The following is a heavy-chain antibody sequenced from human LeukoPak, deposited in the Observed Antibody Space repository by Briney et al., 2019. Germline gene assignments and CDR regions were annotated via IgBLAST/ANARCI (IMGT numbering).Heavy chain of an antibody. J-gene: IGHJ6*02. Sequence: GGSLRLSCAASGFTFSSYAMSWVRQAPGKGLEWVSAISGSGGSTYYADSVKGRFTISRDNSKNTLYLQMNSLRAEDTAVYYCAKTLRVRGVMMYYYYGMDVWGQGTTVTVSS. CDR2: ISGSGGST. CDR1: GFTFSSYA. CDR3: AKTLRVRGVMMYYYYGMDV. V-gene: IGHV3-23*01. D-gene: IGHD3-10*01.